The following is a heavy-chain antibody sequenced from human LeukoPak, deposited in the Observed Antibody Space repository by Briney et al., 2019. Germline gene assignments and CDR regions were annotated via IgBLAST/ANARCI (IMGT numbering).Heavy chain of an antibody. CDR3: AREGFRSPLTTNWFDP. Sequence: GGSLRLSCAASGFTFSRYWMTWVRQAPGKGLEWVANIKQDGTEKYYVDSVKGRFIISRDNAKNSLYLQMNSLRAEDTAVYYCAREGFRSPLTTNWFDPWGQGTLVTVSS. V-gene: IGHV3-7*05. CDR1: GFTFSRYW. D-gene: IGHD2/OR15-2a*01. J-gene: IGHJ5*02. CDR2: IKQDGTEK.